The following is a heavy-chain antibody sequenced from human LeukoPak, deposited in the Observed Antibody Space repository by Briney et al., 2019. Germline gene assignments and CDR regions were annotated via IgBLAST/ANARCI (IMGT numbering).Heavy chain of an antibody. D-gene: IGHD6-19*01. Sequence: GLEWMGWTNTNTGNPTYAQGFTGRFVFSLDTSVSTAYLQISSLKAEDTAVYYCARSSGSDYWGQGTLVTVSS. CDR2: TNTNTGNP. V-gene: IGHV7-4-1*02. CDR3: ARSSGSDY. J-gene: IGHJ4*02.